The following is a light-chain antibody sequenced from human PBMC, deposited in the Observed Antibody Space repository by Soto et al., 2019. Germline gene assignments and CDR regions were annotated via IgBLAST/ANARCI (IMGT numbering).Light chain of an antibody. J-gene: IGLJ3*02. CDR2: DVS. V-gene: IGLV2-11*01. CDR3: CSYAGSYTLGWV. CDR1: SSDVGGYNY. Sequence: HSALTQPRSVSGSPGQSVTISCTGTSSDVGGYNYVSWYQQHPGKAPKLMIYDVSKRPSGVPDRFSGSKSGNTASLTISGLQAEDEADYYCCSYAGSYTLGWVFGGGTKLTVL.